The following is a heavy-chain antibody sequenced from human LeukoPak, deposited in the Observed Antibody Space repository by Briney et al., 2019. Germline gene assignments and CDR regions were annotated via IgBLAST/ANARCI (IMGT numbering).Heavy chain of an antibody. CDR1: GYTLTELS. D-gene: IGHD4-17*01. Sequence: ASVKVSWKVSGYTLTELSMHWVRHAPGKGLVWMGGFDPEDGETIYAQKFQGRVTMTEDTSTDTAYMELSSLRSEDTAVYYCATDLHSGWTTVTTGYWGQGTLVTVSS. CDR3: ATDLHSGWTTVTTGY. CDR2: FDPEDGET. J-gene: IGHJ4*02. V-gene: IGHV1-24*01.